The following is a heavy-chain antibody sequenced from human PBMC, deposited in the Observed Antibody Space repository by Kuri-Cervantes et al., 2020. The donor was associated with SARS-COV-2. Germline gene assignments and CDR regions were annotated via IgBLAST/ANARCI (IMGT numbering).Heavy chain of an antibody. D-gene: IGHD5-12*01. CDR3: ATGGTYSGYAGGGKDV. J-gene: IGHJ6*02. Sequence: ASVKVSCKVSGNTLTELSMHWVRQAPGNGLEWMGGFDPEDGETIYAQKFQGRVTMTEDTSTDTAYMELRSLRSEDTAVYYCATGGTYSGYAGGGKDVWGQGTTVTVSS. CDR2: FDPEDGET. V-gene: IGHV1-24*01. CDR1: GNTLTELS.